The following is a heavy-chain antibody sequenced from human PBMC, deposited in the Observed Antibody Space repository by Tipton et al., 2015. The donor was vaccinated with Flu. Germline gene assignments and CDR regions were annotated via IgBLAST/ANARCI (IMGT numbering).Heavy chain of an antibody. Sequence: TLSLTCTVSGGSISSYYWSWIRQPPGKGLEWIGYIYSSGSTNYNPSLKSRVIISVDTSKNQFSLKLSSVTAADTAVYYCARYDSSSWSGWFDPWGQGTLVTVSS. CDR2: IYSSGST. CDR3: ARYDSSSWSGWFDP. J-gene: IGHJ5*02. D-gene: IGHD6-13*01. V-gene: IGHV4-59*08. CDR1: GGSISSYY.